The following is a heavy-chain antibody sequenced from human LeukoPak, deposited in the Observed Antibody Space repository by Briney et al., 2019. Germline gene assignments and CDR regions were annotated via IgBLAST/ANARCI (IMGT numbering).Heavy chain of an antibody. Sequence: PSETLSLTCAVYGGSFSGYYWSWIRQPPGKGLEWIGEINHSGSTNYNPSLKSRVTISVDTSKNQFSLKLSSVTAADTAVYFCARDRKMTGYYYYYMDVWGKGTTVTVSS. V-gene: IGHV4-34*01. CDR2: INHSGST. CDR1: GGSFSGYY. D-gene: IGHD3-16*02. CDR3: ARDRKMTGYYYYYMDV. J-gene: IGHJ6*03.